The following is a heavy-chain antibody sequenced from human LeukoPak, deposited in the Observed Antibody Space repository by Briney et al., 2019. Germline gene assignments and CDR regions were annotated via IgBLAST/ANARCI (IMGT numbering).Heavy chain of an antibody. D-gene: IGHD5-18*01. J-gene: IGHJ6*03. Sequence: ASVKVSCKASGYTFTSYDINCVRQATGQGLEWMGWMNPNSGNTGYAQKFQGRVTMTRNTSISTAYMELSSLRSEDTAVYYCARLIHDDTAMAYYYYYYMDVWGKGTTVTVSS. V-gene: IGHV1-8*01. CDR1: GYTFTSYD. CDR3: ARLIHDDTAMAYYYYYYMDV. CDR2: MNPNSGNT.